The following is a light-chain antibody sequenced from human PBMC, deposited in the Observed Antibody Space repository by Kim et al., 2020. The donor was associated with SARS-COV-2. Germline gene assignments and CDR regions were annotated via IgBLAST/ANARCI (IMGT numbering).Light chain of an antibody. CDR2: RDS. V-gene: IGLV3-9*01. CDR3: QVWDSSTSV. J-gene: IGLJ3*02. Sequence: SYELTQPLSVSVALGQTARITCGGNNIETKNVHWYQQKPGQAPVLVMYRDSYRPSGIPERFSGSNSGNTATLTLSRAQAGDEADYYCQVWDSSTSVFSGGTQLTVL. CDR1: NIETKN.